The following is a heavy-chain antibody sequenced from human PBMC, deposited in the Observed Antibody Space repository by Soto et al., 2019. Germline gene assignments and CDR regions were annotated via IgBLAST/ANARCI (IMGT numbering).Heavy chain of an antibody. J-gene: IGHJ6*03. CDR2: IYYSGST. CDR1: GGSISSSSYY. D-gene: IGHD2-2*01. CDR3: ARHNCSSTSCSWYMDV. Sequence: SETLSLTCTVSGGSISSSSYYWGWIRQPPGKGLEWIGSIYYSGSTYYNPSLKSRVTISVDTSKNQFSLKLSSVTAADTAVYYCARHNCSSTSCSWYMDVWGKGTTVTVSS. V-gene: IGHV4-39*01.